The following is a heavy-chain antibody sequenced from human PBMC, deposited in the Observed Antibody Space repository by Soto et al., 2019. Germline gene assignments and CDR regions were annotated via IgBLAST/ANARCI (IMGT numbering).Heavy chain of an antibody. CDR1: GGTFSSYA. CDR2: IIPIFGTA. CDR3: AREPRYYDSSGYKEYGMDV. V-gene: IGHV1-69*13. D-gene: IGHD3-22*01. Sequence: ASVKVSCKASGGTFSSYAISWVRQAPGQGLEWMGGIIPIFGTANYAQKFQGRVTITADESTSTAYMELSSLRSEDTAVYYCAREPRYYDSSGYKEYGMDVWGQGPTVTVSS. J-gene: IGHJ6*02.